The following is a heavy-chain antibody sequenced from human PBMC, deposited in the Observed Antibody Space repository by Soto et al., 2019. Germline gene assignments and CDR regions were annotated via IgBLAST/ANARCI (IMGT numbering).Heavy chain of an antibody. CDR2: ISYDGSNK. CDR1: GFTFSSYG. V-gene: IGHV3-30*18. D-gene: IGHD5-12*01. Sequence: GGSLRLSCAASGFTFSSYGMHWVRQAPGKGLEWVAVISYDGSNKYYADSVKGRFTISRDNSKNTLYLQMNSLRAEDTAVYYCAKGMAMATIFTPFDYWGQGTLVTVSS. CDR3: AKGMAMATIFTPFDY. J-gene: IGHJ4*02.